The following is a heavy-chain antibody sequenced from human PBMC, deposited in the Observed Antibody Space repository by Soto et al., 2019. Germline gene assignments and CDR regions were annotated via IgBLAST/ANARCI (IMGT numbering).Heavy chain of an antibody. V-gene: IGHV1-69*12. J-gene: IGHJ4*02. CDR1: GGTFSSNA. Sequence: QVQLVQSGAEVKKPGSSVKVTCKASGGTFSSNAISWVRQDPGQGIEWMGGIIPIVGTAHYAQKFQGRVTITADEYTSTASMELTSLRYEHTAVYYCADRCSGYSSSPRFYFEYWGQGTLVTVSS. CDR3: ADRCSGYSSSPRFYFEY. CDR2: IIPIVGTA. D-gene: IGHD5-18*01.